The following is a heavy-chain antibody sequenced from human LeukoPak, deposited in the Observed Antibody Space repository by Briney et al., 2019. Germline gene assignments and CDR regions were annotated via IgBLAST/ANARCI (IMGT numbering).Heavy chain of an antibody. D-gene: IGHD6-19*01. CDR2: MNPNSGNT. CDR3: ARMEVAVSAFDI. Sequence: ASVKVSCKASGYTFTSYDINWVRQATGQGLEWMGWMNPNSGNTGYAQKFQGRVTMTRNTSISTAYMELNSLRSEDTAVYYCARMEVAVSAFDIWGQGTMVTVSS. CDR1: GYTFTSYD. J-gene: IGHJ3*02. V-gene: IGHV1-8*01.